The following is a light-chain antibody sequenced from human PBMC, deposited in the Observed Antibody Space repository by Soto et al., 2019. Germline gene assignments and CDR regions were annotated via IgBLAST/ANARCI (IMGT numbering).Light chain of an antibody. J-gene: IGKJ5*01. CDR2: DAS. Sequence: EIVLTQSPSTLSFSPGERATLSCRASQSVSSYLAWYQQKPGQAPRLLIYDASNRATGIPARFSGSGSGTDFTLTISSLEPEDFAVYYCQQRSNWPPITVGQGTRLEI. CDR1: QSVSSY. CDR3: QQRSNWPPIT. V-gene: IGKV3-11*01.